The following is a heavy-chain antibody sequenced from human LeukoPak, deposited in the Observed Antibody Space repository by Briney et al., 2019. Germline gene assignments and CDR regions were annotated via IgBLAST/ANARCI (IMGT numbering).Heavy chain of an antibody. Sequence: GGSLRLSCAASGFTFSNYAMAWVRQAPGKEPEWVSVITGGGADTYQIDSVKGRFTISRDNSKNTLYLQMNSLRAEDTAVYFCAKGTLGHCNGASCYPLDYWGQGTLVTVSS. D-gene: IGHD2-15*01. CDR1: GFTFSNYA. CDR2: ITGGGADT. V-gene: IGHV3-23*01. J-gene: IGHJ4*02. CDR3: AKGTLGHCNGASCYPLDY.